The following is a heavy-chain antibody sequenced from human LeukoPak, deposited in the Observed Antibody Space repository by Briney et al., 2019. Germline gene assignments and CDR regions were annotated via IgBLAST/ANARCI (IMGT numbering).Heavy chain of an antibody. J-gene: IGHJ4*02. CDR1: GFTFDDYA. CDR3: AKDIQWGAAAGIDY. Sequence: GGSLRLSCAASGFTFDDYATHWVRHAPGKGLEWVSLISGDGGSTYYADSVKGRFTISRDNSKNSLYLQMNSLRTEDTALYYCAKDIQWGAAAGIDYWGQGTLVTVSS. V-gene: IGHV3-43*02. CDR2: ISGDGGST. D-gene: IGHD6-13*01.